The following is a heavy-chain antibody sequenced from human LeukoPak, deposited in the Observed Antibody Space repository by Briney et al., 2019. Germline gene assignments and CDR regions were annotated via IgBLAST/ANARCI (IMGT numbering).Heavy chain of an antibody. CDR1: GFTFSDYY. J-gene: IGHJ4*02. CDR3: ALSTATGRYFDY. Sequence: GGSLRLSCAASGFTFSDYYMSWIRQAPGKGLEWVSYISSSSSYTNYADSVKGRFTISRDNAKNSLYLQMNNLRAEDTAVYYCALSTATGRYFDYWGQGTLVTVSS. CDR2: ISSSSSYT. D-gene: IGHD5-18*01. V-gene: IGHV3-11*03.